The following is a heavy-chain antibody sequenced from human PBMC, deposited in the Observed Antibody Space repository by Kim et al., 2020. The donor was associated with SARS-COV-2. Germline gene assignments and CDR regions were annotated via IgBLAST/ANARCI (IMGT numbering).Heavy chain of an antibody. Sequence: SVKVSCKASGGTFSSYAISWVRQAPGQGLEWMGGIIPIFGTANYAQKFQGRVTITADESTSTAYMELSSLRSEDTAVYYCARDPGPGVVTATSTVGAFDIWGQGTMVTVSS. CDR1: GGTFSSYA. D-gene: IGHD2-21*02. J-gene: IGHJ3*02. CDR3: ARDPGPGVVTATSTVGAFDI. CDR2: IIPIFGTA. V-gene: IGHV1-69*13.